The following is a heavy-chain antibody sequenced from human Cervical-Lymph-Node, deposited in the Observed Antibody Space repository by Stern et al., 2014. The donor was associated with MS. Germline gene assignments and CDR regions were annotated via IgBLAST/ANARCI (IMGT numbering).Heavy chain of an antibody. V-gene: IGHV1-69*06. CDR1: RDTFSHYA. J-gene: IGHJ5*02. CDR3: ARDQGDYGSGSDYSWFDP. Sequence: QMQLVQSGAEVKKPGSSVKVSCKASRDTFSHYALSWVRQAPEQGLEWMGGIIPGLGTTSYAQKFQGRITIIADTSTSTSYMELRSLRSEDTAVYFCARDQGDYGSGSDYSWFDPWGQGTLVTVSS. CDR2: IIPGLGTT. D-gene: IGHD3-10*01.